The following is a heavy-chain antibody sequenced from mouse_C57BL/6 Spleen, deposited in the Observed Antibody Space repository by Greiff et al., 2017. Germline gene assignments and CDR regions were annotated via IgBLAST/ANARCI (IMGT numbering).Heavy chain of an antibody. Sequence: QVQLQQPGAELVKPGASVKMSCKASGYTFTSYWITWVKQRPGQGLEWIGDIYPGSGSTNYHEKFKSNATLTVDTSSSTAYMQLSSLTSEGSAVYYCANGFGSSLAWFAYWGQGTLVTVSA. V-gene: IGHV1-55*01. D-gene: IGHD1-1*01. CDR2: IYPGSGST. J-gene: IGHJ3*01. CDR1: GYTFTSYW. CDR3: ANGFGSSLAWFAY.